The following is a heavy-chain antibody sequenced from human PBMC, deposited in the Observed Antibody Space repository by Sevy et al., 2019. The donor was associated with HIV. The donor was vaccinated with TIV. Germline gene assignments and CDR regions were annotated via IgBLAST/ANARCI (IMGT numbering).Heavy chain of an antibody. CDR1: GFTFTNAW. CDR2: IKSKTDGGTT. J-gene: IGHJ4*02. Sequence: GGSLRLSCAAFGFTFTNAWMSWVRQAPGKGLEWVGRIKSKTDGGTTDYAAPVKGRFPISRDDSKNTLYLHMNSLKTEDTAVYYCTFEGLYCSGGSCYSEGFDSWGQGTLVTVSS. CDR3: TFEGLYCSGGSCYSEGFDS. V-gene: IGHV3-15*01. D-gene: IGHD2-15*01.